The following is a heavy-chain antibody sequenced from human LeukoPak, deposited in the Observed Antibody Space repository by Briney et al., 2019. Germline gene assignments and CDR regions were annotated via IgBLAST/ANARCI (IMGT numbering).Heavy chain of an antibody. Sequence: AASVKVSCKASGYTFTDCYLNWVRQAPGQGLEWMGWINPDSGGTTYAQKFQGRVTMTRDTSISTVHMELSRLRSDDTAVYYCARETRGKKPFEDWGQGTLVTVSS. J-gene: IGHJ4*02. CDR3: ARETRGKKPFED. CDR2: INPDSGGT. D-gene: IGHD1-1*01. V-gene: IGHV1-2*02. CDR1: GYTFTDCY.